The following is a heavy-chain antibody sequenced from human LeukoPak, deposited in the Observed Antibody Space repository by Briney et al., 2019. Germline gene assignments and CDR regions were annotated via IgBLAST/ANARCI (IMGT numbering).Heavy chain of an antibody. CDR2: IYPGDSDT. V-gene: IGHV5-51*01. Sequence: LGESLKISCKGSGYSFTSYWIGWVRQMPGKRLEWMGIIYPGDSDTRYSPSFQGQVTFSADKSISTAYLQWSSLKASDTAMYYCARQAVNTAFDIWGQGTMVTVSS. J-gene: IGHJ3*02. CDR3: ARQAVNTAFDI. D-gene: IGHD6-19*01. CDR1: GYSFTSYW.